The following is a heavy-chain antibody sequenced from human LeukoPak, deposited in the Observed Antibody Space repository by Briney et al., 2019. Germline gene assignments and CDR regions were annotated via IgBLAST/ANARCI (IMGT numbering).Heavy chain of an antibody. CDR1: GFTFSDYY. J-gene: IGHJ4*02. Sequence: GGSLRLSCAASGFTFSDYYMSWIRQAPGKGLEWVSYISSSGSTIYYADSVKGRFTISRDSAKNSLYLQMNSLRAEDTAVYYCARDHSYYYDSSGYYFDYWGQGTLVTVSS. CDR3: ARDHSYYYDSSGYYFDY. D-gene: IGHD3-22*01. V-gene: IGHV3-11*01. CDR2: ISSSGSTI.